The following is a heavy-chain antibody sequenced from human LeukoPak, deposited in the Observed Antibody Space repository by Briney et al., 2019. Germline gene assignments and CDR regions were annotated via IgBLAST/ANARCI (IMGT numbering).Heavy chain of an antibody. CDR2: IFPIFGTA. V-gene: IGHV1-69*01. CDR3: ARDRSSGWYP. Sequence: GSSVKVSCKASGGTFSSYAISWVRQAPGQGLEWMGGIFPIFGTANYAQKFQGRVTITANESTSTAYMELSSLRSEDTAVYYCARDRSSGWYPWGQGTLVTVSS. D-gene: IGHD6-19*01. CDR1: GGTFSSYA. J-gene: IGHJ5*02.